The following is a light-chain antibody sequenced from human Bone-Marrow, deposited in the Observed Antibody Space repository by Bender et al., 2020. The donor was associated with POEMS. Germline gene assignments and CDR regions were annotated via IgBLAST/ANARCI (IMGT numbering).Light chain of an antibody. CDR1: QLGHRY. V-gene: IGLV3-1*01. J-gene: IGLJ2*01. CDR2: QDT. Sequence: SYDLTQPPSLSVSPGQTTSITCSGDQLGHRYTSWYQQKPGHSPVLVIYQDTKRPSGIPERFSGSTSGNTASLTISGTQTMDEADYYCQSWGSNTAVFGGGTKLTVL. CDR3: QSWGSNTAV.